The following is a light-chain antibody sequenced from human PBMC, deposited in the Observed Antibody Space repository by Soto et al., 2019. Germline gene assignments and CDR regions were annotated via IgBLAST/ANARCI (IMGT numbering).Light chain of an antibody. CDR3: SSFAVGDNPVL. Sequence: ALTQPPSASGSLGQSVTISCTGTSSDVGGYNYVSWHQQHPGKAPKLMIYEVTKRPSGVPDRFSGSKSGNTASLTVSGLQAEDEADYYCSSFAVGDNPVLFGGGTKLTVL. CDR1: SSDVGGYNY. V-gene: IGLV2-8*01. CDR2: EVT. J-gene: IGLJ2*01.